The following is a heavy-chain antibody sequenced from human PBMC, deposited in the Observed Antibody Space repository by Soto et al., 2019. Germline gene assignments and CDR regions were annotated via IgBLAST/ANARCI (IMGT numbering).Heavy chain of an antibody. CDR1: GGSISSSSYY. D-gene: IGHD6-19*01. CDR2: IYYSGST. V-gene: IGHV4-39*01. Sequence: QLQLQESGPGLVKPSETLSLTCTVSGGSISSSSYYWGWIRQPPGKGLEWIGSIYYSGSTYYNPSPKSRVTISVDTSKNQFSLKLSSVTAADTAVYYCARAAVAGNGYYGMDVWGQGTTVTVSS. J-gene: IGHJ6*02. CDR3: ARAAVAGNGYYGMDV.